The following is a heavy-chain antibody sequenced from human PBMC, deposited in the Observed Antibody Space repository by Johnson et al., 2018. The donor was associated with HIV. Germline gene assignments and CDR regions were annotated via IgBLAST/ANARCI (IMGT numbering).Heavy chain of an antibody. V-gene: IGHV3-66*01. Sequence: VQLVESGGGLVQPGGSLRLSCAASGFTFSSYAMSWVRQAPGKGLEWVSAIYSGGSTYYADSVKGRFTISRDNSKNTLYLQMNSLRAEDTAVYYCARAGYGDPSRGDIWGQGTMVTVSS. CDR1: GFTFSSYA. D-gene: IGHD4-17*01. CDR2: IYSGGST. J-gene: IGHJ3*02. CDR3: ARAGYGDPSRGDI.